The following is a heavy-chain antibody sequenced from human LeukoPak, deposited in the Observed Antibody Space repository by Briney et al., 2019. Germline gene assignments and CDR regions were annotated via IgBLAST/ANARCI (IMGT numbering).Heavy chain of an antibody. CDR2: INWNGGST. Sequence: TGGSLRLSCAASGFTFDDYGMSWVRQARGKGLEWVSGINWNGGSTGYADSVKGRFTISRDNAKNSLYLQMNSLRAENTALYYCAGGLVYCSSSSCFSGDYGGQETLVTVSS. V-gene: IGHV3-20*04. CDR3: AGGLVYCSSSSCFSGDY. D-gene: IGHD2-2*01. J-gene: IGHJ4*02. CDR1: GFTFDDYG.